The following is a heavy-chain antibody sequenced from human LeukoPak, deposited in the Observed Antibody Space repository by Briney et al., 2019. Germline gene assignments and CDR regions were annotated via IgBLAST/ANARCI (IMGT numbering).Heavy chain of an antibody. J-gene: IGHJ6*03. CDR1: GGTFSSYA. V-gene: IGHV1-69*13. Sequence: SVNVSCKASGGTFSSYAISWVRQAPGQGLEWMGGIIPIFGTANYAQKFQGRVTITADESTSTAYMELSSLRSEDTAVYYCAREDRSYYYYMDVWGKGTTVTVSS. D-gene: IGHD2-15*01. CDR2: IIPIFGTA. CDR3: AREDRSYYYYMDV.